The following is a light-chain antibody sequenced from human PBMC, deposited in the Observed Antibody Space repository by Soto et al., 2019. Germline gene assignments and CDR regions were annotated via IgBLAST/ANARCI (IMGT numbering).Light chain of an antibody. J-gene: IGKJ5*01. CDR3: QQYNTYPIT. CDR1: QSISTW. V-gene: IGKV1D-16*01. Sequence: DIQMTQSPSSLSASVGDRVTITCRASQSISTWLAWYQQKPGKAPKSLIYATSNLQSGVPSRFSGSGFGTEFTLTISSLQPEDFATYYCQQYNTYPITFGQGTRLE. CDR2: ATS.